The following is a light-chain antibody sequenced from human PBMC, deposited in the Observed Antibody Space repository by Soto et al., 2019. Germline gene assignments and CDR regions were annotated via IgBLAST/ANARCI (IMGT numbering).Light chain of an antibody. V-gene: IGKV1-27*01. CDR2: SAS. J-gene: IGKJ1*01. CDR3: QKYDSAPT. Sequence: MTQSPSLLSASTGDRVTISCRMSQGISSYLAWYQQKPGKVPHLLIHSASTLQSGVPSRFSGSGSGTDFTLTISSLQPEDVATYYCQKYDSAPTFGQGTKVDIK. CDR1: QGISSY.